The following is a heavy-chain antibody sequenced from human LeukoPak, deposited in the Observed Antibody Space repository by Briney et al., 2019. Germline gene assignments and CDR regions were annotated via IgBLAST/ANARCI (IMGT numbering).Heavy chain of an antibody. CDR2: ILPSGST. CDR3: ARHGSLSSGLYI. Sequence: PSETLSLTCIVSGGSISSGPYYWGWIRQPPGKGLEWIGSILPSGSTYSNPSLKSRVTISVDTSKNQFSLKLSSVTAADTAVYYCARHGSLSSGLYIRGQGSLVTVSS. CDR1: GGSISSGPYY. D-gene: IGHD6-19*01. J-gene: IGHJ4*02. V-gene: IGHV4-39*01.